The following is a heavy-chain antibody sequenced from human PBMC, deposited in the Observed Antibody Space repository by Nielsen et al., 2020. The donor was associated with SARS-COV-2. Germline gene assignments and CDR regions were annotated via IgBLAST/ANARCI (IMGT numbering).Heavy chain of an antibody. CDR3: AAGRIVGATTLYYYYGMDV. CDR1: GFTFTSSA. V-gene: IGHV1-58*02. J-gene: IGHJ6*02. Sequence: LVKVSCKASGFTFTSSAMQWVRQARGQRLEWIGWIVVGSGNTNYAQKFQERVTITRDMSTSTAYMELSSLRSEDTAVYYCAAGRIVGATTLYYYYGMDVWGQGTTVTVSS. CDR2: IVVGSGNT. D-gene: IGHD1-26*01.